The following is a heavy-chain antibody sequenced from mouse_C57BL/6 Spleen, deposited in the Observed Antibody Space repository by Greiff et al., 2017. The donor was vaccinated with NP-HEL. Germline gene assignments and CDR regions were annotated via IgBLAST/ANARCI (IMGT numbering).Heavy chain of an antibody. J-gene: IGHJ3*01. Sequence: QVQLQQPGAELVMPGASVKLSCKASGYTFTSYWMHWVKQRPGQGLEWIGEIDPSDSYTNYNQKFKGKSTLTVDKSSSTAYMQLSSLTSEDSAVHYCARNYGYGPWFAYWGQGTLVTVSA. D-gene: IGHD2-2*01. CDR2: IDPSDSYT. V-gene: IGHV1-69*01. CDR3: ARNYGYGPWFAY. CDR1: GYTFTSYW.